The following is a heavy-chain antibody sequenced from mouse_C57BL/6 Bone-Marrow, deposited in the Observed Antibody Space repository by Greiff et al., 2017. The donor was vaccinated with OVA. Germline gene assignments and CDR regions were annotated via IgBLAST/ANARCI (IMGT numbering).Heavy chain of an antibody. CDR2: ISSGSSTI. J-gene: IGHJ3*01. Sequence: EVNLVESGGGLVKPGGSLKLSCAASGFTFSDYGMHWVRQAPEKGLEWVAYISSGSSTIYYADTVKGRFTISRDNAKNTLFLQMTSLRSEDTAMYYCARFPLFAYWGQGTLVTVSA. V-gene: IGHV5-17*01. CDR3: ARFPLFAY. CDR1: GFTFSDYG.